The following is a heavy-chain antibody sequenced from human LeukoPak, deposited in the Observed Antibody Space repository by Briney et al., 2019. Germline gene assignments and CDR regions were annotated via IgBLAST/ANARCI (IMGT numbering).Heavy chain of an antibody. D-gene: IGHD3-3*01. CDR2: IIPIFGTA. Sequence: SVKVSCKAPGGTFSSYAISWVRQAPGQGLEWMGRIIPIFGTANYAQKFQGRVTITTDESTSTAYMELSSLRSEDTAVYYCARDSGEVLRFLEWFGSFDPWGQGTLVTVSS. CDR3: ARDSGEVLRFLEWFGSFDP. V-gene: IGHV1-69*05. CDR1: GGTFSSYA. J-gene: IGHJ5*02.